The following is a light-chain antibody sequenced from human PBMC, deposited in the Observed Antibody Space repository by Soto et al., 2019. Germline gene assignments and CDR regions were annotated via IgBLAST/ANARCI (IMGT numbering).Light chain of an antibody. CDR2: DVS. Sequence: VLTHPASVSGSPGQLLTIFYAGTSSDVGGYTYVSWYQQHPGKAPKLMIYDVSNRPSGVSNRFSGSKSGNTASLTISGLQAEDEADYYCTSYTSSSTPYVFGGGTKVTVL. V-gene: IGLV2-14*01. J-gene: IGLJ1*01. CDR1: SSDVGGYTY. CDR3: TSYTSSSTPYV.